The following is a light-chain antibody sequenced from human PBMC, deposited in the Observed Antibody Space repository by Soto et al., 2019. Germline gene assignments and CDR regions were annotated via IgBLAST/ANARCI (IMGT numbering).Light chain of an antibody. CDR3: SSYTSSSTYVV. J-gene: IGLJ2*01. CDR1: SSDVGGYNY. V-gene: IGLV2-14*01. CDR2: DVS. Sequence: QSGLTQPASVSGSPGQSITISCTGTSSDVGGYNYVSWYQQHPGKAPKLMIYDVSNRPSGVSNRFSGSKSGNTASLTISGLQAEDEADYYCSSYTSSSTYVVFGGGTKGHRP.